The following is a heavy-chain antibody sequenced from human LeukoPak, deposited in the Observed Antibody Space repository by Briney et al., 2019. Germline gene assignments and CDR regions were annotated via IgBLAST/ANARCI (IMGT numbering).Heavy chain of an antibody. CDR3: ARVAPVRGYDILTGCHKYLDY. D-gene: IGHD3-9*01. Sequence: SETLSLTCTVSGGSISSYYWSWIRQPPGKGLEWIGYIYYSGSTNYNPSLKSRVTISVNTSKNQFSLKLSSVTAADTAVYYCARVAPVRGYDILTGCHKYLDYWGQGTLVTVSS. V-gene: IGHV4-59*01. CDR1: GGSISSYY. J-gene: IGHJ4*02. CDR2: IYYSGST.